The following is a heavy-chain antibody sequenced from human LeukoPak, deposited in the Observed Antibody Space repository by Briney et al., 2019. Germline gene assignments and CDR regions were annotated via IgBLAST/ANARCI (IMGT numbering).Heavy chain of an antibody. CDR1: GFMFSNYG. D-gene: IGHD3-10*01. CDR2: ITRSGGT. V-gene: IGHV3-23*01. J-gene: IGHJ4*02. Sequence: GGSLRLSCAASGFMFSNYGMQWVRQAPGKGLEWVSIITRSGGTYYADSVKGRFTISRDNSKNTLYLQMNSLRAEDTAVYYCATWVFLGESGYYDYWGQGTLVTVSS. CDR3: ATWVFLGESGYYDY.